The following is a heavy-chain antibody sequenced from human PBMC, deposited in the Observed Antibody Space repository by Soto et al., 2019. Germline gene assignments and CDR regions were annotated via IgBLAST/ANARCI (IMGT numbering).Heavy chain of an antibody. D-gene: IGHD2-15*01. CDR3: ARDELPYYFDY. CDR1: GFTVSSNY. CDR2: ISSSSSTI. V-gene: IGHV3-48*01. J-gene: IGHJ4*02. Sequence: GGSLRLSCAASGFTVSSNYMNWVRQAPGKGLEWVSYISSSSSTIYYADSVKGRFTISRDNAKNSLYLQMNSLRAEDTAVYYCARDELPYYFDYWGQGTLVTVSS.